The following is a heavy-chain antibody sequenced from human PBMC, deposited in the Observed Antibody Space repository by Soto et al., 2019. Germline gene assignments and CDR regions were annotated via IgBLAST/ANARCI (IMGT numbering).Heavy chain of an antibody. V-gene: IGHV4-4*07. Sequence: SETLSLTCAVSGDSISTFYWNWFRQPAGRGLEWIGRFSFSGGTDYNPSLRSRLTMSFDTSKSQFSLSLTPVTAADTAVYSCAREVKQRLGDYYVGLDGWGRG. CDR3: AREVKQRLGDYYVGLDG. J-gene: IGHJ6*02. D-gene: IGHD6-25*01. CDR2: FSFSGGT. CDR1: GDSISTFY.